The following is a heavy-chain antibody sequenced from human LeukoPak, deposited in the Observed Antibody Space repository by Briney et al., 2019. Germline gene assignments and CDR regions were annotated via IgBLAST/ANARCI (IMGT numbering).Heavy chain of an antibody. CDR3: ARAASSSWFSDY. D-gene: IGHD6-13*01. Sequence: ASVKVSCKASGYTFTGYYMHWVRQAPGPGLEWMGWITPNSGGTNYAQKFQGRVTMTRDTSISTAYMELSRLRSDDTAVYYCARAASSSWFSDYWGQGTLVTVSS. V-gene: IGHV1-2*02. CDR2: ITPNSGGT. J-gene: IGHJ4*02. CDR1: GYTFTGYY.